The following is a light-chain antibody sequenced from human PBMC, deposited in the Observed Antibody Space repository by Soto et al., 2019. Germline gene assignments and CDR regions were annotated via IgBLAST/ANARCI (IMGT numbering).Light chain of an antibody. Sequence: EIVLTQCPGTLSLSPGERATLSCRASQSVSSNYLAWYQQKPGQAPRLLIYGASSRATGIPDRFSGSGSGTDFTLTISRLEPEDFAVYYCQHYVSSPWTFGQGTKVEIK. J-gene: IGKJ1*01. CDR2: GAS. V-gene: IGKV3-20*01. CDR3: QHYVSSPWT. CDR1: QSVSSNY.